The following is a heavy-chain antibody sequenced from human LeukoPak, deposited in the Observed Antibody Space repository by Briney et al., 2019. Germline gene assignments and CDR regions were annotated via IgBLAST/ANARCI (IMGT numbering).Heavy chain of an antibody. CDR2: IYSGGST. Sequence: HPGGSLRLSCAASGFTVSSNYMSWVRQAPGKGLEWGSVIYSGGSTYYADSVKGRFTISRDNSKNTLYLQMNSLRAEDTAVYYCARDQSGWFDPWGQGTLVTVSS. D-gene: IGHD3-10*01. V-gene: IGHV3-53*01. J-gene: IGHJ5*02. CDR1: GFTVSSNY. CDR3: ARDQSGWFDP.